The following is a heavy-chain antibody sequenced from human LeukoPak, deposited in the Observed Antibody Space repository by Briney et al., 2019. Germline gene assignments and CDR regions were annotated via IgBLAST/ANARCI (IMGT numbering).Heavy chain of an antibody. Sequence: GRSLRLSCVASGFTFDDYAMHWVRQAPGKGLEWVSGISWNSNNIGYADSVKGRFTISRDNAKNSLYLQMNSLRAEDTALYYCAKGSGGATNGVFDYWGRGTLVTVSS. CDR1: GFTFDDYA. V-gene: IGHV3-9*01. D-gene: IGHD1-1*01. CDR3: AKGSGGATNGVFDY. CDR2: ISWNSNNI. J-gene: IGHJ4*02.